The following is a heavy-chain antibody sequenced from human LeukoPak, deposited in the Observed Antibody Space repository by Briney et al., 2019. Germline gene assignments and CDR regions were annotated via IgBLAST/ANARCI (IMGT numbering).Heavy chain of an antibody. V-gene: IGHV4-34*01. D-gene: IGHD3-22*01. Sequence: SETLSLTCAVYGGSFSGNPWSWIRQAPGKGLEWIGEINHSGSTNYNPSHKSRVAISVDTSKNRLSLKLSSATAADTAVYYCANGASYYYASSGYYVFDYWGQGTRVTVSS. CDR1: GGSFSGNP. J-gene: IGHJ4*02. CDR3: ANGASYYYASSGYYVFDY. CDR2: INHSGST.